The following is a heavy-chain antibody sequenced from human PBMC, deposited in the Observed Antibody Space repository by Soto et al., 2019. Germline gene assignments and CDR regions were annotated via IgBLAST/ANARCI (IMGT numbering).Heavy chain of an antibody. CDR3: ASERTLVLGFWGDYCCMDV. Sequence: QVQLVQSGAEVKKPGASVTVSCKASGYTFTSYGISWVRQAPGQGLEWMGWISAYNGNTNYAQKLQGRVTITTDTSTSTDYMELRSLRADGTAVYYCASERTLVLGFWGDYCCMDVWGQGTTVTVSS. J-gene: IGHJ6*02. CDR2: ISAYNGNT. CDR1: GYTFTSYG. D-gene: IGHD3-10*01. V-gene: IGHV1-18*01.